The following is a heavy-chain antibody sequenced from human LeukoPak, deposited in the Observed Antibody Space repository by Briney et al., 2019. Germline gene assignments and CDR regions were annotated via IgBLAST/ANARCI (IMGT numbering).Heavy chain of an antibody. Sequence: PGGSLRLSCAASRFTFSSFWMTWVRQAPGKGLEWVANIKQDGGEKYYVDSVQGRFTISRDNAKNSLYLQMNSLRAEDTAVYYCARDRGSGWYGYFQHWGQGTLVTVSS. CDR3: ARDRGSGWYGYFQH. J-gene: IGHJ1*01. CDR2: IKQDGGEK. CDR1: RFTFSSFW. D-gene: IGHD6-19*01. V-gene: IGHV3-7*04.